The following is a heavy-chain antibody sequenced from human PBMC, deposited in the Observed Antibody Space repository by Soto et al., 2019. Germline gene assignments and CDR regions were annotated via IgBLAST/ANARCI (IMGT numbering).Heavy chain of an antibody. J-gene: IGHJ4*02. Sequence: QVQLVQSGAEVKTPGSSLKVSCKVSGSRFSNYVISWVRQAPGHGLEWSGRIIPIFNSTKYAQNFQGRVTITADKSTCTASLELSSLRSDDTAVYYCAREGRGKKAGYNGLVSLGYWGQGTLVTVSS. CDR1: GSRFSNYV. CDR3: AREGRGKKAGYNGLVSLGY. CDR2: IIPIFNST. D-gene: IGHD2-2*02. V-gene: IGHV1-69*06.